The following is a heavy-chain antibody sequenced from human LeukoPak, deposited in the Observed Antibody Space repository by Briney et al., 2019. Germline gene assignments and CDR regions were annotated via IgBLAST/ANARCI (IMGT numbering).Heavy chain of an antibody. CDR1: GFTFSSYA. Sequence: GGSLRLSCAASGFTFSSYAMSWVRQAPGKGLEWVSAISGSGGSTYYADSVKGRFTISRDNSKNTLYLQMNSLRAEDTAVYYCAKVSTVWRTHYGPAPYGMDVWGQGTTVTVSS. D-gene: IGHD4-17*01. V-gene: IGHV3-23*01. CDR2: ISGSGGST. CDR3: AKVSTVWRTHYGPAPYGMDV. J-gene: IGHJ6*02.